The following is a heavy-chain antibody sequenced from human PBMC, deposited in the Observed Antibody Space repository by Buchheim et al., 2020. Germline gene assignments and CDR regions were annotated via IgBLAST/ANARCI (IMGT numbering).Heavy chain of an antibody. CDR1: GYTFTSYD. CDR2: MNPNSGNT. CDR3: ATAAPHGYSSGWSLYYYYGMDV. Sequence: QVQLVQSGAEVKKPGASVKVSCKASGYTFTSYDINWVRQATGQGLEWMGWMNPNSGNTGYAQKFQGRVTMTRNASISTAYMELSSLRSEDTAVYYCATAAPHGYSSGWSLYYYYGMDVWGQGTT. J-gene: IGHJ6*02. D-gene: IGHD6-19*01. V-gene: IGHV1-8*01.